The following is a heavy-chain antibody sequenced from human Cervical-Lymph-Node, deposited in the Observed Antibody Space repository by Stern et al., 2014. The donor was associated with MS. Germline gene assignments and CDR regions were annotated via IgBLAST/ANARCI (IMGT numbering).Heavy chain of an antibody. CDR2: IIPVFGTE. D-gene: IGHD3-22*01. J-gene: IGHJ3*02. Sequence: VQLVESGAEVMKPGSSVKVSCKASGGSFSSYAFNWVRLGPGQGLEWMGGIIPVFGTENYARKFQGRVTIAANAFTRTVYMDLSSLTSEDTAVYYCARNTRHSDTTGSYAFDIWGQGTVVTVSS. CDR1: GGSFSSYA. V-gene: IGHV1-69*01. CDR3: ARNTRHSDTTGSYAFDI.